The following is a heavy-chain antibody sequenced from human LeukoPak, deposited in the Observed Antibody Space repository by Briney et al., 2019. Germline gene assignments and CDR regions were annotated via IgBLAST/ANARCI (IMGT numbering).Heavy chain of an antibody. CDR2: IYISGIT. J-gene: IGHJ4*02. D-gene: IGHD2-21*01. CDR3: HKRSPPY. V-gene: IGHV3-66*01. Sequence: GGSLRLSCTASGFSISANDMTWVRQAPGKGLEWVSLIYISGITKYADSVQGRFIISRDNSKDTLYLQMNNLIVEDTAVYYCHKRSPPYWGQGTLVSVSS. CDR1: GFSISAND.